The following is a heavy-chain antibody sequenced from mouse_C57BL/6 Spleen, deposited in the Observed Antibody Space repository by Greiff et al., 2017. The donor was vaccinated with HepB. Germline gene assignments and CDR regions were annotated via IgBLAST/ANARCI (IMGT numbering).Heavy chain of an antibody. CDR1: GYTFTSYG. Sequence: QVQLQQSGAELARPGASVKLSCKASGYTFTSYGISWVKQRTGQGLEWIGEIYPRSGNTYYNEKFKGKAKLTADKSSSTAYMELRSLTSEDSAVYFCARSGDAYWGQGTLVTVSA. CDR3: ARSGDAY. V-gene: IGHV1-81*01. D-gene: IGHD3-2*02. CDR2: IYPRSGNT. J-gene: IGHJ3*01.